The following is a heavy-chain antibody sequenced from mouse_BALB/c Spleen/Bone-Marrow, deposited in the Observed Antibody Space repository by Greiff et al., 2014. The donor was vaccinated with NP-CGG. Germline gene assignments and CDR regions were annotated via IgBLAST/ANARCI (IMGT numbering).Heavy chain of an antibody. CDR3: SIYYRAFAY. CDR2: IDPSGSYT. V-gene: IGHV1S127*01. J-gene: IGHJ3*01. CDR1: GFTFTSYW. D-gene: IGHD2-14*01. Sequence: QVQLKESGAELVKPGASVKMSCTASGFTFTSYWMHWVKQSPGQGLKWIGVIDPSGSYTSYNQKFKGKAILTVDTSSSTAYMQLNSQATEVSAVYYCSIYYRAFAYWGQGTLVTVSA.